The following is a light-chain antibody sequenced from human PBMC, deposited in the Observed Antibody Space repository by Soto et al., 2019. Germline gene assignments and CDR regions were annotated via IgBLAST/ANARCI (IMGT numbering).Light chain of an antibody. V-gene: IGKV4-1*01. J-gene: IGKJ3*01. CDR1: QSVLYSSSNKSF. CDR2: WAS. Sequence: DIVMTQSPDSLAVSLGERATINCKSSQSVLYSSSNKSFLSWYHQKPGQPPKLLIYWASPRESGVPDRFRGSGSGTDFTLTISSLQAGDVAVYYCHHYYSTPQTFGPGTKVDIK. CDR3: HHYYSTPQT.